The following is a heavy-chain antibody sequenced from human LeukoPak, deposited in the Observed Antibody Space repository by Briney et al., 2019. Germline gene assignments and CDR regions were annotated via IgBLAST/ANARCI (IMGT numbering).Heavy chain of an antibody. CDR3: VRGGASRPDY. J-gene: IGHJ4*02. D-gene: IGHD6-6*01. CDR2: INSDGSST. CDR1: GFTFSTYW. Sequence: GGSLRLSCAASGFTFSTYWMHWVRQVPGKGLVWVSRINSDGSSTTYADSVKGRFTISRDNAMNSLYLQMNSLRPEDTAVYYCVRGGASRPDYWGQGTLVTVSS. V-gene: IGHV3-74*01.